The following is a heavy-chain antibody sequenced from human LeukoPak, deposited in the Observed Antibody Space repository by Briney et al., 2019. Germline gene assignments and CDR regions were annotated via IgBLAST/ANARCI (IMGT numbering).Heavy chain of an antibody. CDR3: ARDSRRWQYDY. D-gene: IGHD5-24*01. CDR2: IYYSGST. J-gene: IGHJ4*02. V-gene: IGHV4-30-4*01. Sequence: SETLSLTCTVSGGSISCGDYYWSWIRQPPGKGLEWIGYIYYSGSTYYNPSLKSRVTISVDTSKNQFSLKLSSVTAADTAVYYCARDSRRWQYDYWGQGTLVTVSS. CDR1: GGSISCGDYY.